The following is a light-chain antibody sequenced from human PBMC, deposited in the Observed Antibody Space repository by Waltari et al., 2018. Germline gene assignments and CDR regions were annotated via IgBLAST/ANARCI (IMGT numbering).Light chain of an antibody. CDR2: SAS. J-gene: IGKJ3*01. Sequence: AIRMTQSPSSLSASTGARVPITCRASQGISSYLAWYQQKPGKAPKLLIYSASTLQSGVPSRFSGSGSGTDFTLTISCLQSEDFATYYCQQYYSYPSFTFGPGTKVDIK. CDR1: QGISSY. V-gene: IGKV1-8*01. CDR3: QQYYSYPSFT.